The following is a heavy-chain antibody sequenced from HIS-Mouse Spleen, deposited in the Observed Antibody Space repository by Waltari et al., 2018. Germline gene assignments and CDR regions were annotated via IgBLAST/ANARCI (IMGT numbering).Heavy chain of an antibody. CDR3: AGVGSSWYYYYYGMDV. V-gene: IGHV4-59*01. D-gene: IGHD6-13*01. J-gene: IGHJ6*02. Sequence: QVQLQESGPGLVKPSETLSLTCTVSGGSSSSYYWSWIRHPPGKGLEWIGYIYYSGSTNYNPSLKSRVTISVDTSKNQFSLKLSSVTAADTAVYYCAGVGSSWYYYYYGMDVWGQGTTVTVSS. CDR1: GGSSSSYY. CDR2: IYYSGST.